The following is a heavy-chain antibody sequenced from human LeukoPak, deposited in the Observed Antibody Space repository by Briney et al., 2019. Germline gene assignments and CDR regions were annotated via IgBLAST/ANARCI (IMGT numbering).Heavy chain of an antibody. J-gene: IGHJ6*03. CDR2: IIPIFGTA. CDR3: AGAVLFGTSYYYYMDV. V-gene: IGHV1-69*05. D-gene: IGHD2-2*01. CDR1: GGTFSSYA. Sequence: SVKVSCKASGGTFSSYAISWVRQAPGQGLEWMGGIIPIFGTANYAQKFQGRVTITTDESTSTAYMELSSLRSEDTAVYYCAGAVLFGTSYYYYMDVWGKGTTVTVSS.